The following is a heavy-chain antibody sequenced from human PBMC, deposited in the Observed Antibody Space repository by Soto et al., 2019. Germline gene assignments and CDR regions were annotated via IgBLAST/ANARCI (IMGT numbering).Heavy chain of an antibody. V-gene: IGHV3-7*01. J-gene: IGHJ6*02. D-gene: IGHD3-16*01. CDR3: ARLGRHX. CDR1: GFTFSDSW. CDR2: IKQDGSEK. Sequence: PGGSLRLSCAASGFTFSDSWMDWVRQAPGKGPEWVAKIKQDGSEKNYVDSVKGRFTISRDNAKNSLYLQMNSLRAEDTAVYYCARLGRHXWGQGTTVTVS.